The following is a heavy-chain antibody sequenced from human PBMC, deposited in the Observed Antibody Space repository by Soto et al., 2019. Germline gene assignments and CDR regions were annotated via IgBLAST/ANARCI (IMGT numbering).Heavy chain of an antibody. D-gene: IGHD3-10*01. J-gene: IGHJ4*02. CDR1: GYTFTSYG. Sequence: ASVKVSCKASGYTFTSYGISWVRQAPGQGHEWMGWISAYNGNTNYAQKLQGRDTMTTDTSTSTAYMELWSLRSDDMSVYYCARDYYYGSGSYYTDYWGQGTLVTVSS. CDR2: ISAYNGNT. V-gene: IGHV1-18*03. CDR3: ARDYYYGSGSYYTDY.